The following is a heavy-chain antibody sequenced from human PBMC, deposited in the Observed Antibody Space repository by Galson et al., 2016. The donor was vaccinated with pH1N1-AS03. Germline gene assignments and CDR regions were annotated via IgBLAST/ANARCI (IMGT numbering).Heavy chain of an antibody. V-gene: IGHV1-69*13. CDR3: ATSYYNDSSVER. J-gene: IGHJ4*02. Sequence: SVKVSCKGSGDTFSRSTISWVRQVPGQGLHWMGGIIPIFGTPKYSQTFQGRVTITADESSTTAYMELSGLKSADTAVYYCATSYYNDSSVERWGQGTLVTVSS. CDR2: IIPIFGTP. CDR1: GDTFSRST. D-gene: IGHD3-22*01.